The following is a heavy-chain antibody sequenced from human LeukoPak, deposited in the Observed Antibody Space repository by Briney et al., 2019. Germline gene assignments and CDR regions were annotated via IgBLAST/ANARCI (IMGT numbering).Heavy chain of an antibody. J-gene: IGHJ5*02. CDR1: GYTFTGYY. CDR3: ARGRVWCSGGSCNWFDP. CDR2: INPNSGGT. D-gene: IGHD2-15*01. Sequence: GASVKVSCKASGYTFTGYYMHWVRQAPGQGLEWMGWINPNSGGTNYAQKFQGRVTMTRDTSISTAYMELSRLRSDDTAVYYCARGRVWCSGGSCNWFDPWGQGTLVTVSS. V-gene: IGHV1-2*02.